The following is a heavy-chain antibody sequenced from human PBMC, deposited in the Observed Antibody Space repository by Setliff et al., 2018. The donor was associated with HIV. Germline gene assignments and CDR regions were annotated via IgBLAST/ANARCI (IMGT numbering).Heavy chain of an antibody. Sequence: SETLSLTCTVSGATISRHFWSWIRQSPGKGLEWIGTIYDSGVTKYNPSLKTRVRVSVDTSKSHLSLRLTSVTPADTAVYYCARRQWGTSGYYEFFQQWGQGSLVTVSS. CDR1: GATISRHF. J-gene: IGHJ1*01. V-gene: IGHV4-59*11. CDR3: ARRQWGTSGYYEFFQQ. CDR2: IYDSGVT. D-gene: IGHD3-3*01.